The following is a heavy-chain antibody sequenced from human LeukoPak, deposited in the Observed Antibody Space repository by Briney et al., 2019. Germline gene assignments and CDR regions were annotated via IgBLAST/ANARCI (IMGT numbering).Heavy chain of an antibody. J-gene: IGHJ5*02. V-gene: IGHV4-31*03. Sequence: SETLSLTCTVSGGSISSGGYYWSWIRQHPGKALEWIGYIYYSGSTYYNPSLKSRVTISVDTSKNQFSLKLSSVTAADTAVYYCARDPLIAVAGTSAWGQGTLVTVSS. CDR1: GGSISSGGYY. CDR3: ARDPLIAVAGTSA. CDR2: IYYSGST. D-gene: IGHD6-19*01.